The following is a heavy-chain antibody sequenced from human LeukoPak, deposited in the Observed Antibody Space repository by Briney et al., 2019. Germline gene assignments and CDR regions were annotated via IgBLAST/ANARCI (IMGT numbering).Heavy chain of an antibody. V-gene: IGHV1-18*01. CDR2: ISAYNGNT. J-gene: IGHJ5*02. CDR3: ARAGSDSSGYYWGSGWFDP. Sequence: ASVKVSCKASGYTFTSYGISWVRQAPGQGLEWMGWISAYNGNTNYAQKLQGRVTMTTDTSTSTAYMELRSLRSDDTAVYCCARAGSDSSGYYWGSGWFDPWGQGTLVTVSS. CDR1: GYTFTSYG. D-gene: IGHD3-22*01.